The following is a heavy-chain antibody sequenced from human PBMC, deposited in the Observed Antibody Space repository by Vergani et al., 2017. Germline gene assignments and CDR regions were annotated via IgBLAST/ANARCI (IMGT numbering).Heavy chain of an antibody. Sequence: QVQLQESGPGLVKPSQTLSLTCSVSGGSISSGTSHWSWIRQSAGQGREWIGRIYAGGRTEYNPSLKSRVSLSVDTSKNQFSLNLNSVTAADTAVYFCARQRPGSGWSPGDFDDWGQGILVTVSS. CDR3: ARQRPGSGWSPGDFDD. D-gene: IGHD6-19*01. V-gene: IGHV4-61*02. J-gene: IGHJ4*02. CDR2: IYAGGRT. CDR1: GGSISSGTSH.